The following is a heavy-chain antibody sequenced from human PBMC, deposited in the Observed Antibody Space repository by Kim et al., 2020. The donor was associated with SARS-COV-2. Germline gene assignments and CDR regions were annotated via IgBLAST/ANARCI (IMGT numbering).Heavy chain of an antibody. CDR1: GYSFTNYW. CDR3: VRSVYGYSGYDSMGY. CDR2: IDPSDSYI. V-gene: IGHV5-10-1*01. Sequence: GESLKISCKGSGYSFTNYWITWVRQLPGKGLEWMGRIDPSDSYINDSPSFRGHVTLSVDKSINTAYLEWSSLQASDTAMYYCVRSVYGYSGYDSMGYWGQGTLVTDSS. D-gene: IGHD5-12*01. J-gene: IGHJ4*02.